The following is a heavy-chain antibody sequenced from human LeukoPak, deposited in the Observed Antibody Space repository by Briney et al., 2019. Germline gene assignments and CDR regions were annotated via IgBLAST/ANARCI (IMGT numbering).Heavy chain of an antibody. Sequence: GGSLRLSCAASGFTFSDYYMSWIRQAPGKGLEWVSYISSSGSTIYYADSVKGRFTISRDNAKNSLYLQMNSQRAEDTAVYYCARRPYYYDSSGQVDYWGQGTLVTVSS. CDR2: ISSSGSTI. D-gene: IGHD3-22*01. V-gene: IGHV3-11*01. CDR3: ARRPYYYDSSGQVDY. CDR1: GFTFSDYY. J-gene: IGHJ4*02.